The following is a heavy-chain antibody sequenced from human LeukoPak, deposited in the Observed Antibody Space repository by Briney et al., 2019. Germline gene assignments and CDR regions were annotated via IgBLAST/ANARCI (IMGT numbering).Heavy chain of an antibody. J-gene: IGHJ4*02. Sequence: SQTLSLTCAISGDSVSSNSAAWKSIRQPPSRCLEWLGRTYYRSKRNKEYALSVKSRITINPDTSKNQFSLQLNSVTPEDTAVYYCTSLTGDTEDWGQGTLVTVCS. CDR2: TYYRSKRNK. CDR1: GDSVSSNSAA. V-gene: IGHV6-1*01. CDR3: TSLTGDTED. D-gene: IGHD7-27*01.